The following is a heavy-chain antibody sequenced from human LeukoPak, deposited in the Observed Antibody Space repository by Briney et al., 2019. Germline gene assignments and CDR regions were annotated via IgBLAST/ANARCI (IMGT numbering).Heavy chain of an antibody. CDR2: ISAYNGNT. J-gene: IGHJ4*02. Sequence: ASVKVSCKASGYTFTSYGISWVRQAPGQGLEWMGWISAYNGNTNYAQKLQGRVTMTTDTSTSTAHMELRSLRSDDTAVYYCARESTVTRSDYWGQGTLVTVSS. D-gene: IGHD4-17*01. V-gene: IGHV1-18*01. CDR3: ARESTVTRSDY. CDR1: GYTFTSYG.